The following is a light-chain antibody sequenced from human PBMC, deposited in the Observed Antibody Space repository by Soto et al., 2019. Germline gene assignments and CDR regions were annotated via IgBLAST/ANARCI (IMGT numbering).Light chain of an antibody. J-gene: IGKJ4*01. CDR1: QNVGGY. Sequence: EIVLTQSPATLSLSPGERATLSCRASQNVGGYLAWYQQKPGQAPRLLISDASNRAAGIPARFSGIGSGTDFTLTISSLEPEVFAVYYCQQRNSWPLTFGGGTKLDIK. V-gene: IGKV3-11*01. CDR2: DAS. CDR3: QQRNSWPLT.